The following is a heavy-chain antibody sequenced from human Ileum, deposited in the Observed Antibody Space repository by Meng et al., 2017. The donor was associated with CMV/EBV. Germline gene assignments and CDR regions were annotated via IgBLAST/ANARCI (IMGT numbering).Heavy chain of an antibody. D-gene: IGHD2-15*01. Sequence: CTVSGSSISSGGYYWSWIRQHPGKGLEWIEYIYYSGSTYYNPSLKSRVTISVDTSKNQFSLKLSSVTAADTAVYYCARDSSATWFDPWGQGTLVTVSS. V-gene: IGHV4-31*03. CDR3: ARDSSATWFDP. CDR2: IYYSGST. CDR1: GSSISSGGYY. J-gene: IGHJ5*02.